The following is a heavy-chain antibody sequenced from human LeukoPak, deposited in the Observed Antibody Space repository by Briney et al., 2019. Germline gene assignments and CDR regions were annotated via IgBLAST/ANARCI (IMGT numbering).Heavy chain of an antibody. Sequence: GASVKVSCKASGYTFTSYGISWVRQAPGQGLEWMGWISIYTGNTKYGEKFQGRATMTRDTSTSTAYMEVRGLTSDDTAVYYCARVRGTALTAYPGYFDYWGQGTLVTVSS. CDR2: ISIYTGNT. CDR3: ARVRGTALTAYPGYFDY. CDR1: GYTFTSYG. D-gene: IGHD2-21*02. V-gene: IGHV1-18*04. J-gene: IGHJ4*02.